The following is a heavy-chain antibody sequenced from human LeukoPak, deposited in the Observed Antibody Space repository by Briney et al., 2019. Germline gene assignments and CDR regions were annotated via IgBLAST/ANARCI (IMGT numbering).Heavy chain of an antibody. CDR3: ARYVRDTGAFDY. J-gene: IGHJ4*02. Sequence: ASVKVSCKASGYTFTSYDINWVRQAPGQGLEWMGWMNPSSDNAGYAQKFQGRVTMTRNSSISTAYMELSSLRSEDTAVYYCARYVRDTGAFDYWGQGTVVTVSS. D-gene: IGHD5-18*01. CDR1: GYTFTSYD. V-gene: IGHV1-8*01. CDR2: MNPSSDNA.